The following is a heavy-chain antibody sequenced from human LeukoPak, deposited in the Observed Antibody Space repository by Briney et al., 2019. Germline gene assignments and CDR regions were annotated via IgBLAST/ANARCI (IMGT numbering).Heavy chain of an antibody. Sequence: GGSLRLSCTVSGFTVSSNSMSWVRQAPGKGLGGVSFIYSDNTHYSDSVKGRFTISRDNSKNTVFLQMNSLRIEDTAMYYCAKDFMHYGSGRPYYMDVWGEGTTVIISS. CDR1: GFTVSSNS. D-gene: IGHD3-10*01. CDR3: AKDFMHYGSGRPYYMDV. V-gene: IGHV3-53*05. CDR2: IYSDNT. J-gene: IGHJ6*03.